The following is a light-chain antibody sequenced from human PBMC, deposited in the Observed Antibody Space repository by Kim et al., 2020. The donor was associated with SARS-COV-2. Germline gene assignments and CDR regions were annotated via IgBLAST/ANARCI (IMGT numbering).Light chain of an antibody. Sequence: GQRITILCSGSSSDIGSNTVNWYQQFPGTTPNLLIYSNTQRPSGVPDRFSGSKSGTSASLAITELQSEDEADYYCASWDDSLGGWVFGGGTQLTVL. CDR1: SSDIGSNT. V-gene: IGLV1-44*01. CDR2: SNT. CDR3: ASWDDSLGGWV. J-gene: IGLJ3*02.